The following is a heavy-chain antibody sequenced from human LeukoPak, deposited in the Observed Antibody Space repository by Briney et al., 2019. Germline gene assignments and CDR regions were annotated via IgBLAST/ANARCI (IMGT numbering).Heavy chain of an antibody. D-gene: IGHD2-2*01. CDR1: GGSIDSTNW. Sequence: KSSETLSLTCDVSGGSIDSTNWWNWVRQAPGKGLEWVSSISSSSSYIYYADSMKGRFTISRDNAKNSLYLQMNSLRAEDTAVYYCARDICSSTSCYPADDYWGQGTLVTVSS. V-gene: IGHV3-21*01. J-gene: IGHJ4*02. CDR3: ARDICSSTSCYPADDY. CDR2: ISSSSSYI.